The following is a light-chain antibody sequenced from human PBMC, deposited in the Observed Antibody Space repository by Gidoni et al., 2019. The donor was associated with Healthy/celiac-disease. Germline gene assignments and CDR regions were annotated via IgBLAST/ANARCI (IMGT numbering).Light chain of an antibody. CDR1: QSVSSY. CDR2: DAS. Sequence: EIVLTQSPATLSLSPGARATLARRASQSVSSYLAWYQQKPGQAPRLRIYDASNRATGIPARFSGSGSGTDFTLTISSLEPEDFAVYYCQQRSNWPYTFGQGTKLEIK. CDR3: QQRSNWPYT. V-gene: IGKV3-11*01. J-gene: IGKJ2*01.